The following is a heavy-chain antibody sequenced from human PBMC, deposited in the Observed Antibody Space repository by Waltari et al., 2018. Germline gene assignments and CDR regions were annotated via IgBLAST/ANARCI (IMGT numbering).Heavy chain of an antibody. CDR1: GVPFSGYY. J-gene: IGHJ6*02. D-gene: IGHD2-15*01. CDR2: RKHNGNS. V-gene: IGHV4-34*02. CDR3: VRLEDCTGPGGNCYSADSFAMDV. Sequence: QVQLPPWGAGQLQPSETLSLPCAVYGVPFSGYYWGWIRQPPGKGLEWLGGRKHNGNSNRNPSLRNRLTRLIGTSKSQFALKLNAVTAADTGVYYCVRLEDCTGPGGNCYSADSFAMDVWGQGTMVTVSS.